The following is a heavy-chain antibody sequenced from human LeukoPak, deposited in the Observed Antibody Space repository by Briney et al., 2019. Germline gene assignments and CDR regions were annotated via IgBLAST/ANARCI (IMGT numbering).Heavy chain of an antibody. V-gene: IGHV1-69*06. CDR1: GGTFSSYA. CDR2: IIPIFGTA. D-gene: IGHD2-21*02. Sequence: GASVKVSCKASGGTFSSYAISWVRQAPGQGLEWMGGIIPIFGTANYAQKFQGRVTITADKSTSTAYMELSSLRSEDTAVYYCAREFEVVTATYGAFDIWGQGTMVTVSS. CDR3: AREFEVVTATYGAFDI. J-gene: IGHJ3*02.